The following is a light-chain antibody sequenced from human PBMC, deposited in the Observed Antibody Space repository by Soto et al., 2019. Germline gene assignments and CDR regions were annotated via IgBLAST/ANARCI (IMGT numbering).Light chain of an antibody. CDR3: QQSYSTPRT. V-gene: IGKV1-39*01. J-gene: IGKJ1*01. CDR2: DAS. Sequence: DIQMTQSPSSLSASVGDRVTITCRASQRVSTYLNWYQQKPGKAPKFLIYDASNLQSGVPSRFSGSGSGTDFTLTISSLQPEDFGTYYCQQSYSTPRTFGQGTKVDIK. CDR1: QRVSTY.